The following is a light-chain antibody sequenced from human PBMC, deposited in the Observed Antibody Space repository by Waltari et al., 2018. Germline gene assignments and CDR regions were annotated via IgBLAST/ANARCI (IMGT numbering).Light chain of an antibody. CDR2: DVS. J-gene: IGLJ2*01. CDR3: SSYRGSDNSVV. Sequence: QSAPTQPASVSGSPGQSITISCTGTRSDVGGYNYVSWYQQHPGKAPKRMIYDVSNRPSGVSYRFSGSKSGNTASLTISGLQAEDEADYYCSSYRGSDNSVVFGGGTKLTVL. V-gene: IGLV2-14*03. CDR1: RSDVGGYNY.